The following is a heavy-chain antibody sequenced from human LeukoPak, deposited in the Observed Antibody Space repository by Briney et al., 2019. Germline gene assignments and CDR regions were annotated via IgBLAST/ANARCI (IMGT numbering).Heavy chain of an antibody. CDR1: GATFSSYA. CDR3: ARAGGGARGPLFDP. V-gene: IGHV1-69*05. CDR2: IIPIFGTA. Sequence: SVTVSCKASGATFSSYAISWVRQAPGQGLEWMGGIIPIFGTANYAKKFQGRVTITTDESTSTAYMELSSLRCEDTAVYYCARAGGGARGPLFDPWGQGTLVTVSS. J-gene: IGHJ5*02. D-gene: IGHD1-26*01.